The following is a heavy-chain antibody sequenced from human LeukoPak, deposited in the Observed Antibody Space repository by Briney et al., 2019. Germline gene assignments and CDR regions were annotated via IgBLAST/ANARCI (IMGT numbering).Heavy chain of an antibody. Sequence: SETLSLTCAVYGGSFSGYYWSWIRQPPGKGLEWTGEINHSGSTNYNPSLKSRVTISVDTSKNQFSLKLSSVTAADTAVYYCARDASGYLDYWGQGTLVTVSS. J-gene: IGHJ4*02. CDR1: GGSFSGYY. CDR3: ARDASGYLDY. V-gene: IGHV4-34*01. CDR2: INHSGST. D-gene: IGHD5-12*01.